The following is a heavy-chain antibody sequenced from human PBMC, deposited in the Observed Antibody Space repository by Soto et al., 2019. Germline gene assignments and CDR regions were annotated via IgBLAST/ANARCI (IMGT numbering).Heavy chain of an antibody. Sequence: EVQLLESGGGLVQPGGSLRLSCAASGFTFSSFAMSWVRQAPGKGLEWVSAISGSGGTTYYADSVKGRFTISRDNSKNTMYLQMNSLSAEDTAVYYCAKDRRFWSGYSDAFDIWGQGTMVTVSS. CDR3: AKDRRFWSGYSDAFDI. J-gene: IGHJ3*02. V-gene: IGHV3-23*01. CDR2: ISGSGGTT. CDR1: GFTFSSFA. D-gene: IGHD3-3*01.